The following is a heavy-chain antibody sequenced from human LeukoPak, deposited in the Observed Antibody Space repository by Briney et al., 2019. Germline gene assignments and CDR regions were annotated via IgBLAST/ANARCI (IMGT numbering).Heavy chain of an antibody. CDR1: GYTFTSYG. D-gene: IGHD3-22*01. J-gene: IGHJ6*03. CDR2: ISAYNGNT. CDR3: ARVRHYYDSSGYTIYYYYYYMDV. V-gene: IGHV1-18*01. Sequence: GASVKVSCKASGYTFTSYGISWVRQPPGQGLEWMGWISAYNGNTNYAQKLQGRVTMTTATSTSTAYMELRSLRSDDTVVYYCARVRHYYDSSGYTIYYYYYYMDVWGKGTTVTVSS.